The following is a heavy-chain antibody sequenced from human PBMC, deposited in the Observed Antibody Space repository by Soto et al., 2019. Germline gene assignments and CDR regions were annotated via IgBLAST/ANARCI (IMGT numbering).Heavy chain of an antibody. D-gene: IGHD3-22*01. CDR1: GFTFSSYS. CDR3: ARENTYYYDSSGRMDV. V-gene: IGHV3-48*02. Sequence: PGGSLRLSCAASGFTFSSYSMNWVRQAPGKGLEWVSYISSSSSTIYYADSVKGRFTISRDNAKNSLYLQMNSLRDEDTAVYYCARENTYYYDSSGRMDVWGQGTTVTVSS. CDR2: ISSSSSTI. J-gene: IGHJ6*02.